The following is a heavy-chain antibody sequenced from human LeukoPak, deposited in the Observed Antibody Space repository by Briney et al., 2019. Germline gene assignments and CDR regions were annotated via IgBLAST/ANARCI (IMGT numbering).Heavy chain of an antibody. CDR2: VSGIGGST. D-gene: IGHD6-19*01. V-gene: IGHV3-23*01. Sequence: GGSLRLSCAASGFTFSSSAMSWVRQAPGKGLEWVSAVSGIGGSTHYADSVKGRFTISRDNSKDTLYLQMNSLRAEDTAVYYCAKGGYSSGWRNYFDYWGQGTLVTVSS. CDR1: GFTFSSSA. J-gene: IGHJ4*02. CDR3: AKGGYSSGWRNYFDY.